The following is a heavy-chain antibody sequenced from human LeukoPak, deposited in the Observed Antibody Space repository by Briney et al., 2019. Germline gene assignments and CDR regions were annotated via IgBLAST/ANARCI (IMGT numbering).Heavy chain of an antibody. CDR1: GFTFIDYD. D-gene: IGHD2/OR15-2a*01. J-gene: IGHJ6*02. CDR2: IGIRGDT. CDR3: AKNAAYYYYGMDV. Sequence: GGSLRLSCAASGFTFIDYDMHWVRQVIGKGLEWVSAIGIRGDTHYSGSVKGRFTISRENAESSLYLQMNSLRAEDTAVYYCAKNAAYYYYGMDVWGQGTTVTVSS. V-gene: IGHV3-13*01.